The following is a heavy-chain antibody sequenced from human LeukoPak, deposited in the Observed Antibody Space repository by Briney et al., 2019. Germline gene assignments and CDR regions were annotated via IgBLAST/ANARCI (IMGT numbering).Heavy chain of an antibody. CDR2: TYTSGST. V-gene: IGHV4-61*02. CDR3: ARKEGESYYFDY. J-gene: IGHJ4*02. D-gene: IGHD1-26*01. CDR1: GGSISSGSYY. Sequence: SETLSLTCTVSGGSISSGSYYWSWIRQPAGKGLEWIGRTYTSGSTNYNPSLKSRVTISVDTSKNQFSLKLSSVTAADTAVYYCARKEGESYYFDYWGQGTLVTVSS.